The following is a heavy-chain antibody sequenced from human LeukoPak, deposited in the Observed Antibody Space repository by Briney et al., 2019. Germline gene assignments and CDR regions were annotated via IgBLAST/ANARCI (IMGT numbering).Heavy chain of an antibody. D-gene: IGHD5-18*01. CDR2: INSDDSST. Sequence: PGGSLRLSCAASGFTFSNYWMHWVRQAPGKGLVWVSRINSDDSSTSYADSVKGRFTISRDNAKNTLYLQMNSLRAEDTAVYYCARDPHGYWWFGPWGQGTLVTVSS. V-gene: IGHV3-74*01. CDR1: GFTFSNYW. CDR3: ARDPHGYWWFGP. J-gene: IGHJ5*02.